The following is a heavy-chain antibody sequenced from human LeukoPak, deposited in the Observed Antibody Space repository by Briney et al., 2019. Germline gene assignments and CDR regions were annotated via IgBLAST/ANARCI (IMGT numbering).Heavy chain of an antibody. J-gene: IGHJ4*02. D-gene: IGHD3-10*01. CDR1: GFTFSSYA. V-gene: IGHV3-23*01. CDR2: ISGSGGST. Sequence: GGSLRLSCAASGFTFSSYAMSWVRQAPGKGLEWVSAISGSGGSTYYADSVKGRFTISRDNSKNTLYLQMNSLRAEDTAVYYCANPLMVRGANFDYWGQGTLVTVSS. CDR3: ANPLMVRGANFDY.